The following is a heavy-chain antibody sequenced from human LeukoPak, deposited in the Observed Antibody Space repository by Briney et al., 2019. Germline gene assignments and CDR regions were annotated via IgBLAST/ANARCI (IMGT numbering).Heavy chain of an antibody. CDR2: IYYSGST. CDR1: GGSISSSSYY. J-gene: IGHJ5*02. Sequence: SETLSLTCTVSGGSISSSSYYWGWIRQPPGKGLEWIGSIYYSGSTYYNPSLKSRVTISVDTSKNQFSLKLSSVTAADTAVYYCVRGPYGSGIPNWFDPWGQGTQVIVSS. CDR3: VRGPYGSGIPNWFDP. D-gene: IGHD3-10*01. V-gene: IGHV4-39*07.